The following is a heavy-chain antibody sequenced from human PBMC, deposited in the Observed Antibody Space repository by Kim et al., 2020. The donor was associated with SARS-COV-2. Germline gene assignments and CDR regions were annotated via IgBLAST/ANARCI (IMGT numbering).Heavy chain of an antibody. J-gene: IGHJ5*02. CDR1: GFTLSNYW. CDR2: SNSDGSVT. V-gene: IGHV3-74*01. Sequence: GGSLRLSCEASGFTLSNYWMNWVRQGPEKGLVWVSRSNSDGSVTHYADSVKGRFTISRDNAKNTLFLQLNSLGVEDTAIYYCDRGSFKQGFDPWGQGTLVTVSS. CDR3: DRGSFKQGFDP. D-gene: IGHD6-13*01.